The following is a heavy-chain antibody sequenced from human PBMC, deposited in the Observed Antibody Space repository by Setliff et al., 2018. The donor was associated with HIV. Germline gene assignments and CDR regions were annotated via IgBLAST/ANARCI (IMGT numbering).Heavy chain of an antibody. CDR3: AKTDSSSWLNPYNWFDP. J-gene: IGHJ5*02. CDR2: ISGSGGST. CDR1: GFTLSRYA. D-gene: IGHD6-13*01. V-gene: IGHV3-23*01. Sequence: GGSLRLSCAASGFTLSRYAMSWVRQAPGKGLEWVSSISGSGGSTYYAESVKGRFTISRDNSKNTLYLQMNSLRPEDTAVYYCAKTDSSSWLNPYNWFDPWGQGTLVTVSS.